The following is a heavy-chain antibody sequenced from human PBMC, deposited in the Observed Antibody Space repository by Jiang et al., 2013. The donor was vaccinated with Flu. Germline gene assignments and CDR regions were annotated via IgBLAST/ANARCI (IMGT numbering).Heavy chain of an antibody. Sequence: KPTQTLTLTCTFSGFSLSTSGVGVGWIRQPPGKALEWLALIYWDDDKRYSPSLKSRLTITKDTSKNQVVLTMTNMDPVDTATYYCAHAVNYDSSGYNLGGFDYWGQGTLVTVSS. CDR1: GFSLSTSGVG. CDR2: IYWDDDK. V-gene: IGHV2-5*02. D-gene: IGHD3-22*01. J-gene: IGHJ4*02. CDR3: AHAVNYDSSGYNLGGFDY.